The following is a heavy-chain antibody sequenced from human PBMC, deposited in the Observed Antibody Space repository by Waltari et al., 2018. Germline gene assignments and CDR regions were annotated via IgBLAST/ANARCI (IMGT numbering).Heavy chain of an antibody. Sequence: EVQLVESGGGLVKPGGSLRLSCAASGFTFSSYSMNWVRQAPGKGVEGCSSSRSSSSYIYYADSVKGRVTISRDNAKNSLYLQMNSLRAEDTAVYYGARVQQLVLVGGAFDIWGQGTMVTVSS. D-gene: IGHD6-13*01. V-gene: IGHV3-21*01. J-gene: IGHJ3*02. CDR3: ARVQQLVLVGGAFDI. CDR2: SRSSSSYI. CDR1: GFTFSSYS.